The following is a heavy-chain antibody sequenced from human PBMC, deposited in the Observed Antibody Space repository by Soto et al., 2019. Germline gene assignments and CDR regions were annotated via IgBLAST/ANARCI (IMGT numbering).Heavy chain of an antibody. CDR2: ISDDGSRA. CDR1: GFTFSMYW. CDR3: TRGPRPSSVGTGAF. Sequence: GGSLRLSCTASGFTFSMYWMHWVRQVPGKGPEWVSRISDDGSRADYADSVKGRFTISRDNAKNTLYLEMHVLRADDTAVYYCTRGPRPSSVGTGAFWGQGTPVTVSS. D-gene: IGHD3-10*01. J-gene: IGHJ4*02. V-gene: IGHV3-74*01.